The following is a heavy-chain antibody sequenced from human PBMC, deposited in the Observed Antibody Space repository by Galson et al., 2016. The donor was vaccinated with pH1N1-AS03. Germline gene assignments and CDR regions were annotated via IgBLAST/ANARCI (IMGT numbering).Heavy chain of an antibody. D-gene: IGHD2-15*01. J-gene: IGHJ4*01. CDR1: GYTFSDYY. CDR3: ARDFHSSNV. V-gene: IGHV1-2*02. CDR2: INPSSGGT. Sequence: QSGAEVKKPGESLKISCKASGYTFSDYYMHWVRQAPGQGLEWMGWINPSSGGTKSGQKFQGRVTMTTDTSISTAYMEVTGLRGDDTAVYYCARDFHSSNVWGQGTLVTVSS.